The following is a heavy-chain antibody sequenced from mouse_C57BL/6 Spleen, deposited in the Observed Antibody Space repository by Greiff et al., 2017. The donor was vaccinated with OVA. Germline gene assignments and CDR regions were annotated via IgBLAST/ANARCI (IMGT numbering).Heavy chain of an antibody. CDR1: GYTFTSYG. V-gene: IGHV1-81*01. CDR3: SYDYDGGMDY. D-gene: IGHD2-4*01. Sequence: PLQQSGAELARPGASVKLSCKASGYTFTSYGISWVKQRTGQGLEWIGEIYPRSGNTYYNEKFKGKATLTADKSSSTAYMELRSLTSEDSAVYFCSYDYDGGMDYWGQGTSVTVSS. CDR2: IYPRSGNT. J-gene: IGHJ4*01.